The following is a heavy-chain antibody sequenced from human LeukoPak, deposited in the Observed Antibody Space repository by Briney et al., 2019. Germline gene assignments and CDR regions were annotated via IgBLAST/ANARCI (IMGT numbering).Heavy chain of an antibody. J-gene: IGHJ3*02. V-gene: IGHV4-59*08. CDR2: IYYSGST. CDR1: GGSISSYY. D-gene: IGHD3-22*01. Sequence: SETLSLTCTVSGGSISSYYWSWIRQPPGKGLEWIGYIYYSGSTNYNPSLKSRVTISVDTSKNQFSLKLSPVTAADTAVYYCARHGMYYYDSSGYPDAFDIWGQGTMVTVSS. CDR3: ARHGMYYYDSSGYPDAFDI.